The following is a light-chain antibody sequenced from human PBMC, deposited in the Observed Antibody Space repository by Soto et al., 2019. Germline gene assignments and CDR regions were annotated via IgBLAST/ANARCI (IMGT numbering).Light chain of an antibody. V-gene: IGKV1-27*01. CDR3: QKYNSAPYT. J-gene: IGKJ2*01. Sequence: DIQMTQSPSSLSASIGDRVTITCRASQGISNSLAWYQQKPGKVPKLLIYAASTLQSGVPSRFSGSGSGTDFILTISSLQPEDAASYYCQKYNSAPYTFGQGTKLEIK. CDR2: AAS. CDR1: QGISNS.